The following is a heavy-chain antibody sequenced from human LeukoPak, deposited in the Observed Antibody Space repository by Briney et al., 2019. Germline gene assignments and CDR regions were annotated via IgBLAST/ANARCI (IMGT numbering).Heavy chain of an antibody. CDR3: ARGVGSGYDPSLIFDY. J-gene: IGHJ4*02. D-gene: IGHD5-12*01. CDR2: ISAYNGNT. V-gene: IGHV1-18*01. Sequence: ASVKVSCKASGYTFTSYGISWGRQAPGQGLEWMGWISAYNGNTNYAQKLQGRVTMTTDTSTSTAYMELRSLRSDDTAVYYCARGVGSGYDPSLIFDYWGQGTLVTVSS. CDR1: GYTFTSYG.